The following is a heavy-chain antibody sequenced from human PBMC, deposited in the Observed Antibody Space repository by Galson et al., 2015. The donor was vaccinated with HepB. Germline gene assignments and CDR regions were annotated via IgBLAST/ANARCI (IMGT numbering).Heavy chain of an antibody. V-gene: IGHV3-23*01. CDR3: AKYQLITMVRQPWVSAAFDI. CDR2: ISGSGGST. Sequence: SLRLSCAASGFTFSSYAMSWVRQAPGKGLEWVSAISGSGGSTYYADSVKGRFTISRDNSKNTLYLQMNSLRAEDTAVYYCAKYQLITMVRQPWVSAAFDIWGQGTMVTVSS. CDR1: GFTFSSYA. J-gene: IGHJ3*02. D-gene: IGHD3-10*01.